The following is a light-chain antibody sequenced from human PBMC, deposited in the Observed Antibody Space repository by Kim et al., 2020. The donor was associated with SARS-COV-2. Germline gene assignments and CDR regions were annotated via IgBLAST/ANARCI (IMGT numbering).Light chain of an antibody. CDR2: RNN. CDR3: AAWDDSLSGSWV. Sequence: QRVTISWSGSSSNIGSNYVYWYQQLPGTAPKLLIYRNNQRPSGVPDRFSGSKSGTSASLAISGLRSEGEADYYCAAWDDSLSGSWVFGGGTQLTVL. V-gene: IGLV1-47*01. CDR1: SSNIGSNY. J-gene: IGLJ3*02.